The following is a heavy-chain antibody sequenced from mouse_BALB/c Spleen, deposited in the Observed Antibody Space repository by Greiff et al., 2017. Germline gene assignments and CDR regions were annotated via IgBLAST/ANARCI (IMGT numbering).Heavy chain of an antibody. V-gene: IGHV5-17*02. CDR3: ARNGYEGAMDY. J-gene: IGHJ4*01. Sequence: EVKLMESGGGLVQPGGSRKLSCAASGFTFSSFGMHWVRQAPEKGLEWVAYISSGSSTIYYADTVKGRFTISRDNPKNTLFLQMTSLRSEDTAMYFCARNGYEGAMDYWGQGTSVTVSS. CDR1: GFTFSSFG. CDR2: ISSGSSTI. D-gene: IGHD2-2*01.